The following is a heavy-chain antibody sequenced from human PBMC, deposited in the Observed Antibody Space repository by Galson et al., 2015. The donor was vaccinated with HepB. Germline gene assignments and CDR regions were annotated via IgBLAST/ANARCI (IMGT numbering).Heavy chain of an antibody. D-gene: IGHD6-25*01. J-gene: IGHJ3*02. CDR1: GFTFSSYA. Sequence: SLRLSCAASGFTFSSYAMSWVRQAPGKGLEWVSAISGSGGSTYYADSVKGRFTISRDNSKNTLYLQMNSLRAEDTAVYYCAKVRLFVTGAFDIWGQGTMVTVSS. CDR2: ISGSGGST. CDR3: AKVRLFVTGAFDI. V-gene: IGHV3-23*01.